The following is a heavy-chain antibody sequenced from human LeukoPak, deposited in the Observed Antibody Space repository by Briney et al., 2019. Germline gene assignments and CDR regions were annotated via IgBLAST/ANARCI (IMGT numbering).Heavy chain of an antibody. V-gene: IGHV3-30*03. CDR1: GFTFSNYG. D-gene: IGHD6-13*01. CDR3: ARDGSSWSNWLDP. CDR2: ISYDGSNK. J-gene: IGHJ5*02. Sequence: GGSLRLSCAASGFTFSNYGMHWVRQAPGKGLEWLAVISYDGSNKYYADSVKGRFTISRDNAKKTLYLQMNSLRAEDTAVYYCARDGSSWSNWLDPWGQGTLVTVSS.